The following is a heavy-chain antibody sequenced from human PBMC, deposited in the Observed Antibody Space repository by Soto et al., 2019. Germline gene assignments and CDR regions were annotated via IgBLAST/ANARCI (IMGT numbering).Heavy chain of an antibody. J-gene: IGHJ4*02. D-gene: IGHD4-17*01. V-gene: IGHV3-33*01. Sequence: QVQLVESGGGVVQPGRSLRLSCAASGFAFSAYGMHWVRQAPGKGLEWVAMIYYDGSNKYDADSVKGRFTISRDNSKNTLYLQMSSLRAEDTALYYCARVGGTVTSDYWGQGTLVTVSS. CDR1: GFAFSAYG. CDR3: ARVGGTVTSDY. CDR2: IYYDGSNK.